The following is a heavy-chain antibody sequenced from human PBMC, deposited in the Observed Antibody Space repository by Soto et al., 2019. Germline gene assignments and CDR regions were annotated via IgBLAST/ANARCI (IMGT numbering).Heavy chain of an antibody. Sequence: QVQLVQSGAEVRKPGASVQVSCKASGYTFTRYSINWVRQAPGQGLEWVGWISNCNGDTKYAEKFQGRVTLTTDTFTTTSYMDLRSLTSDDTAMYFCARGDSTGSPTGWFDPWGQGTLVTVLS. CDR1: GYTFTRYS. CDR3: ARGDSTGSPTGWFDP. J-gene: IGHJ5*02. CDR2: ISNCNGDT. V-gene: IGHV1-18*04. D-gene: IGHD6-19*01.